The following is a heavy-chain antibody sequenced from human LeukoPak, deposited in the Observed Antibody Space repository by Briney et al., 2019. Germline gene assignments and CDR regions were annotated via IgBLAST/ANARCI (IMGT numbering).Heavy chain of an antibody. D-gene: IGHD4-11*01. CDR2: INSDGSST. J-gene: IGHJ4*02. V-gene: IGHV3-74*01. CDR3: AKGGSKAPDY. CDR1: GFTFSIYW. Sequence: PGGSLTLSCAASGFTFSIYWMHLILRAPGNGLVWVSRINSDGSSTTYADSVKGRFTISRDNAKNTLYLQMNSLRAEDTAVYYCAKGGSKAPDYWGQGTLVTVSS.